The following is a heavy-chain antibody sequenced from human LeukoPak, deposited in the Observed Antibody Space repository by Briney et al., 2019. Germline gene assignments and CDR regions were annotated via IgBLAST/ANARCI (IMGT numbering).Heavy chain of an antibody. CDR3: ARSAVVYYDSSGYYPSDY. Sequence: ASVKVSCKASGGTFSSYAISWVRQAPGQGLEWMGGIIPIFGSANYARKFQGRVTITADESTSTAYMELSSLRSEDTAVYYCARSAVVYYDSSGYYPSDYWGQGTLVTVSS. D-gene: IGHD3-22*01. CDR2: IIPIFGSA. CDR1: GGTFSSYA. J-gene: IGHJ4*02. V-gene: IGHV1-69*13.